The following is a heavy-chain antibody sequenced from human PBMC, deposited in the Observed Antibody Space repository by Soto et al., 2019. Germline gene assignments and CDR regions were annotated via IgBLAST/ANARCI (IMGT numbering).Heavy chain of an antibody. CDR2: IYYSGST. CDR1: GGSISSGGYY. J-gene: IGHJ4*02. CDR3: ARDVAASSFNYFDY. V-gene: IGHV4-31*03. D-gene: IGHD3-3*02. Sequence: SETLSLTCTVSGGSISSGGYYWSWIRQHPGKGLEWIGYIYYSGSTNYNPSLKSRVTISVDTSKNQFSLKLSSVTAADTAVYYCARDVAASSFNYFDYRGQGTLVTVSS.